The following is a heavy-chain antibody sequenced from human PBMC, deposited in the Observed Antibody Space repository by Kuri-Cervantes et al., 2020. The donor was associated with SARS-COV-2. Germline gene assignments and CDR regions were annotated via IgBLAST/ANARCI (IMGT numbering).Heavy chain of an antibody. CDR2: ISYDGSNK. CDR1: GFTFSSYA. J-gene: IGHJ6*02. D-gene: IGHD2-2*01. V-gene: IGHV3-30-3*01. Sequence: GESLKISCAASGFTFSSYAMHWVRQAPGKGLEWVAVISYDGSNKYYADSVKGRFTISRDNSKNTLYLQMNSLRAEDTAVYYCARDLGVVVPVIDYGMDVWGQGTTVTVSS. CDR3: ARDLGVVVPVIDYGMDV.